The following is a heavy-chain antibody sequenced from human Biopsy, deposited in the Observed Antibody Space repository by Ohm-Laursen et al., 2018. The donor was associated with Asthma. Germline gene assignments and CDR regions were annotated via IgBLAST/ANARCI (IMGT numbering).Heavy chain of an antibody. Sequence: SLRLSCTATGFTFRKSAMHWVRQAPGKGLEWVAVGGSYYDGGLKYYADSVNGRFTVSRDDSKNTLYLQMNSLRPDDTAVYYCARDVMEWYLPAFDFWGQGTLVTVSS. J-gene: IGHJ4*02. CDR1: GFTFRKSA. V-gene: IGHV3-30-3*01. CDR2: GGSYYDGGLK. D-gene: IGHD3-3*01. CDR3: ARDVMEWYLPAFDF.